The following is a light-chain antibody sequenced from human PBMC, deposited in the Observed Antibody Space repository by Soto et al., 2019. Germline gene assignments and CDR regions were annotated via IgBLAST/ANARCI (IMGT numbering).Light chain of an antibody. Sequence: QSVLTQPASVSGSPGQSITISCTGNSSDVGAYNYVSWYQQHPGKAPKLMIYEVINRPSGVSNRFSGSKSGNTASLTISGLQAEDEADYYCGSYTSASTLVFGTGTKLTVL. CDR1: SSDVGAYNY. V-gene: IGLV2-14*01. J-gene: IGLJ1*01. CDR3: GSYTSASTLV. CDR2: EVI.